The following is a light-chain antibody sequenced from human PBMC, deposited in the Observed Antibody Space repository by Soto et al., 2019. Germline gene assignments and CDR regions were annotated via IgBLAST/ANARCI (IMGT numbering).Light chain of an antibody. J-gene: IGKJ4*01. CDR1: QSISNN. CDR3: QQSFSTPLT. V-gene: IGKV1-39*01. CDR2: AAS. Sequence: DIQMTQSPSSLSASVGDRVTITCRASQSISNNLNWYQHKPGKAPKLLIYAASNLQSGVPSRFSGSGSGTDFTLNVSYLQPEDFATYYCQQSFSTPLTFGGGTKVEIK.